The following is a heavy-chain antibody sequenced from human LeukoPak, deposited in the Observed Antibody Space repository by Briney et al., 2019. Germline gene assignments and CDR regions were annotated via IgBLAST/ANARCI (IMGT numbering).Heavy chain of an antibody. CDR3: ASGPCSGGSCYTDY. Sequence: SETLSLTCTVSGGSISSYYWSWIRQPPGKGLEWIGYIYYSGSTNYNPSLKSRVTISVDTSKNQFSLKLSSVTAADTAVYYCASGPCSGGSCYTDYGGQGTLVTVSS. J-gene: IGHJ4*02. CDR2: IYYSGST. V-gene: IGHV4-59*01. CDR1: GGSISSYY. D-gene: IGHD2-15*01.